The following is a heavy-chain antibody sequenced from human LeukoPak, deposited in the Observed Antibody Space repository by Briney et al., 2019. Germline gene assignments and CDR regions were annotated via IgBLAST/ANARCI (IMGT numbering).Heavy chain of an antibody. D-gene: IGHD2-21*02. CDR2: IHYLGNT. CDR1: GYSIRSSNY. Sequence: SETLSLTCAVSGYSIRSSNYWGWIRQPPGKGLEWIGNIHYLGNTYYNPSPKNRVTISLDTSKNEFSLKLGSVTAADTAVYYCARVLIVVVTEEYDAFDIWGQGTMVTVSS. V-gene: IGHV4-38-2*01. J-gene: IGHJ3*02. CDR3: ARVLIVVVTEEYDAFDI.